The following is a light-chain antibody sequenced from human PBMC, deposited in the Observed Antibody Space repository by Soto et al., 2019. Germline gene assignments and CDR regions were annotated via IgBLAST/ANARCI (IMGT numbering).Light chain of an antibody. CDR3: QQYGDWPLT. V-gene: IGKV3-15*01. J-gene: IGKJ4*01. Sequence: EIVVTQSPATLSVSPGERATLSCRASQSVGNNFAWYQQKPGQARRLLIFATSTRATGVPARFSGSGSGTEFTRTISSLQSEDFAVYYCQQYGDWPLTFGGGAKVEIE. CDR2: ATS. CDR1: QSVGNN.